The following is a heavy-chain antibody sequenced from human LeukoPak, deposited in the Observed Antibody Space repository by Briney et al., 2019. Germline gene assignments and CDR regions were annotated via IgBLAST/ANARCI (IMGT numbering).Heavy chain of an antibody. D-gene: IGHD1-14*01. J-gene: IGHJ4*02. Sequence: GGSLRPSSAASGFSASSNYVSWVRQAPEKGLGWVSVISSGGRTYYADSLKGRFTISRDNSKNTPYLQMNSLRAEDTAGYYCANRVYWGQGTLVTVSS. V-gene: IGHV3-53*01. CDR3: ANRVY. CDR2: ISSGGRT. CDR1: GFSASSNY.